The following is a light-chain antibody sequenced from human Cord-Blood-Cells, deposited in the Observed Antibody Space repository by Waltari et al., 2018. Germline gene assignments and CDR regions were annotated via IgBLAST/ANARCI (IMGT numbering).Light chain of an antibody. CDR2: DVS. Sequence: QSALTQPRSVSGSPGQSVTISCPGTSSDVGGYNLASWYQQHPGKAPKLMIYDVSKRPSGVPDRFSGSKSGNTASLTISGLQAEDEADYYCCSYAGSYNVVFGGGTKLTVL. V-gene: IGLV2-11*01. CDR1: SSDVGGYNL. CDR3: CSYAGSYNVV. J-gene: IGLJ2*01.